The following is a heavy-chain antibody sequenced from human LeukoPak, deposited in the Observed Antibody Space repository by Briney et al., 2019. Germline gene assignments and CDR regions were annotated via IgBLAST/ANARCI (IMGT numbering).Heavy chain of an antibody. V-gene: IGHV3-7*01. CDR2: IKQDGSVK. CDR1: GFTFSSYW. CDR3: ARDGYSSNWSFDY. Sequence: PGGSLRLSCAGSGFTFSSYWMSWVRQAPGKGLEWVANIKQDGSVKYYVDSVKGRFTISRDNAKNSLYLQMNSLRAEDTAVYYCARDGYSSNWSFDYWGQGTLVTVSS. J-gene: IGHJ4*02. D-gene: IGHD6-13*01.